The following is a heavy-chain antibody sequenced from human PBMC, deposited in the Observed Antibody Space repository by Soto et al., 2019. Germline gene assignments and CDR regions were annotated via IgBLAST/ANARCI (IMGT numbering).Heavy chain of an antibody. Sequence: SVKVSCKASGGTFSSYAISWVRQAPGQGLEWMGGIIPIFGTANYAQKFQGRVTITADESTSTAYMELSSLRSEDTAIYYCAMVDVYVTPSPQDVWGQGTTVTVSS. CDR1: GGTFSSYA. CDR2: IIPIFGTA. CDR3: AMVDVYVTPSPQDV. V-gene: IGHV1-69*13. D-gene: IGHD3-16*01. J-gene: IGHJ6*02.